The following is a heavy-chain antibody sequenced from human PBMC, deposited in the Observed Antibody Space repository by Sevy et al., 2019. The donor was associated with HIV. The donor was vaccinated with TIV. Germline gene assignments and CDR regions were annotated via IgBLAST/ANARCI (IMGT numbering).Heavy chain of an antibody. Sequence: GGSLRLSCKPSGFTFITYAMNWVRQAPGKGLEWVSTIYGSGGTTSYADSVKGRFTISRDNSKNTLYLQMDSLRTEDTAIYDCAGARYDGSGSFDAFDIWGQGTMVTVSS. J-gene: IGHJ3*02. CDR1: GFTFITYA. D-gene: IGHD3-22*01. V-gene: IGHV3-23*01. CDR2: IYGSGGTT. CDR3: AGARYDGSGSFDAFDI.